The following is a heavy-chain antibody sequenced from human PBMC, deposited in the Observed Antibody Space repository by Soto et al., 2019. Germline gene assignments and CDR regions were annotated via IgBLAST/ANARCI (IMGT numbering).Heavy chain of an antibody. CDR2: IYYSGST. CDR3: AASCVACGGFNYYGMDV. J-gene: IGHJ6*02. CDR1: GGSISSGGYY. V-gene: IGHV4-31*03. Sequence: PSETLSLTCTVSGGSISSGGYYWSRIRQHPGKGLEWIGYIYYSGSTYYNPSLKSRVTISVDTSKNQFSLKLSSVTAADTAVYYCAASCVACGGFNYYGMDVWGQGTTVTVSS. D-gene: IGHD5-12*01.